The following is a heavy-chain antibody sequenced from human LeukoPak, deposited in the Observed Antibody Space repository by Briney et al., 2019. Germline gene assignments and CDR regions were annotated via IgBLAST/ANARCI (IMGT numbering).Heavy chain of an antibody. J-gene: IGHJ4*02. Sequence: PGRSLRLSCAASGFTFDDYAMHWVRQAPGKGLEWVSGISWNSGSIGYADSVEGRFTISRDNAKNSLYLQMNSLRAEDTALYYCAKGDYYDSSGLFDYWGQGTLVTVSS. CDR3: AKGDYYDSSGLFDY. CDR2: ISWNSGSI. CDR1: GFTFDDYA. D-gene: IGHD3-22*01. V-gene: IGHV3-9*01.